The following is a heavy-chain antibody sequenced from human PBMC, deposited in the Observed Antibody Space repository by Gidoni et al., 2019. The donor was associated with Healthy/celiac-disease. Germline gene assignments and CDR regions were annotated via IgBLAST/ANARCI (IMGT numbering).Heavy chain of an antibody. CDR1: GFTFSSYA. J-gene: IGHJ4*02. D-gene: IGHD6-19*01. CDR3: AKAGGIAVAGTDY. CDR2: ISGSGGST. V-gene: IGHV3-23*01. Sequence: EVQLLESGGGLVQPGGSLRLSCAASGFTFSSYAMSWVRQAPGKGLAWVSAISGSGGSTYYADSVKGRFTISRDNSKNTLYLQMNSLRAEDTAVYYCAKAGGIAVAGTDYWGQGTLVTVSS.